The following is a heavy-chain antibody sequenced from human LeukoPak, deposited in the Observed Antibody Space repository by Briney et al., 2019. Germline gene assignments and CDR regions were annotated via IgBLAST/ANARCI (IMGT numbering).Heavy chain of an antibody. Sequence: PGGSLRLSCAASGFTFSSYAMTWVRQASGKGLEWVSTISTSGGGTYYADSVKGRFTISRDNSKNTLYLQMNSLRAEDTAVYYCAKDPRDYYDSSGYYYSFDYWGQGTLVTVSS. CDR2: ISTSGGGT. D-gene: IGHD3-22*01. V-gene: IGHV3-23*01. J-gene: IGHJ4*02. CDR1: GFTFSSYA. CDR3: AKDPRDYYDSSGYYYSFDY.